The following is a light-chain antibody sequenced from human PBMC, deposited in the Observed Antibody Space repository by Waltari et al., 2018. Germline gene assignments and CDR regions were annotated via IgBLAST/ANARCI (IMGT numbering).Light chain of an antibody. V-gene: IGKV1-39*01. J-gene: IGKJ4*01. Sequence: QMTQSPSSLSASIGDRVTITCRASQSITSYLNWYQQKPGKAPKVLIFAASSLQSGVPSRFSGSGSGTDFTLTISSLQPEDFATYSCQQSYRTPLTFGGWTKVEIK. CDR3: QQSYRTPLT. CDR1: QSITSY. CDR2: AAS.